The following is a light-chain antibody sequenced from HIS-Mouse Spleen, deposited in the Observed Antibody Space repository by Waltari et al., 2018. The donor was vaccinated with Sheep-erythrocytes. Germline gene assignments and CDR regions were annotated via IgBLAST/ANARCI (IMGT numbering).Light chain of an antibody. V-gene: IGLV2-23*01. J-gene: IGLJ3*02. CDR1: SSDGGSYNL. CDR3: CSYAGSSTWV. Sequence: QSALTQPASVSGSPGQSITISCTGTSSDGGSYNLVSWYQQPPGKAPKLMIYEGSKRPSGVSKRCSGSKSGNTDSLTISGLQAEDEADYYCCSYAGSSTWVFGGGTKLTVL. CDR2: EGS.